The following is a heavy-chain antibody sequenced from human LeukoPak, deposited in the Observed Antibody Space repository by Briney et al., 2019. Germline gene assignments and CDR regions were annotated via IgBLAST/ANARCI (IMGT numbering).Heavy chain of an antibody. D-gene: IGHD3-10*01. CDR2: IIPIFGTA. CDR1: GGTFSSYA. Sequence: SVKVSCKASGGTFSSYAISWVRQAPGQGLEWMGGIIPIFGTANYAQKFQGRVTITADESTGTAYMELSSLRSEDTAVYYCARGLEWFGEFYYGMDVWGKGTTVTVSS. J-gene: IGHJ6*04. CDR3: ARGLEWFGEFYYGMDV. V-gene: IGHV1-69*01.